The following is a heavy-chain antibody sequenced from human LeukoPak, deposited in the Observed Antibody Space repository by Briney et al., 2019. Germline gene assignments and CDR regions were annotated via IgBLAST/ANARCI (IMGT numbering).Heavy chain of an antibody. J-gene: IGHJ5*02. Sequence: ASVKVSCKASGYTFTSYGISWVRQAPGQGLEWMGWISAYNGNTNYAQKLQGRVTMTTDTSTSTAYMELRSLRSDDTAVYHCARGRSTSWPGYWFDPWGQGTLVTVSS. CDR1: GYTFTSYG. CDR3: ARGRSTSWPGYWFDP. V-gene: IGHV1-18*01. D-gene: IGHD2-2*01. CDR2: ISAYNGNT.